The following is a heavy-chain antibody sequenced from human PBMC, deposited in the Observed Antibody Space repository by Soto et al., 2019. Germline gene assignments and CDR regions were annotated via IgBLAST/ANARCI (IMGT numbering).Heavy chain of an antibody. Sequence: GGSLRLSCAASGFTFGDYAMSWVRQLPGQGLEWVAGVSWNGRSTDYVGSVKGRFTISRDNAKNSLYLQMNSLRVEDTAFYQCVRENYGDYASFDVWGQGTMVTVSS. CDR1: GFTFGDYA. D-gene: IGHD4-17*01. J-gene: IGHJ3*01. CDR3: VRENYGDYASFDV. V-gene: IGHV3-20*01. CDR2: VSWNGRST.